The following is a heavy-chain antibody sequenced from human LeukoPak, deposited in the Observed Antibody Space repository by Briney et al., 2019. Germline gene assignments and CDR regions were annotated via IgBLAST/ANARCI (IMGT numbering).Heavy chain of an antibody. CDR1: GGSISNNY. V-gene: IGHV4-59*08. Sequence: PSETLSLTCTVSGGSISNNYWTWIRQPPGKGLEYIGYIYYTGGTNYNPSLKSRVTISVDTSNNQFSLKLSSVTAADTAVYFCAKYGGSGWVIDYWGQGTLVTVSS. CDR2: IYYTGGT. J-gene: IGHJ4*02. D-gene: IGHD6-19*01. CDR3: AKYGGSGWVIDY.